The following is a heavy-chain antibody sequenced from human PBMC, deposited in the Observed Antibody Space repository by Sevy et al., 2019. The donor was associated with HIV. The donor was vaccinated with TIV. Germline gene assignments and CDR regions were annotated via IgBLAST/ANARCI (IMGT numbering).Heavy chain of an antibody. CDR3: ARNRDKICSGGSCYADYYYGMDV. CDR1: GYTFTSYD. Sequence: ASVNVSCKASGYTFTSYDINWVRQATGQGLEWMGWMNPNSGNTGYAQKFQGRVTMTRNTSISTAYMELSSLRSEDTAVYYCARNRDKICSGGSCYADYYYGMDVWGQGTTVTVSS. V-gene: IGHV1-8*01. D-gene: IGHD2-15*01. J-gene: IGHJ6*02. CDR2: MNPNSGNT.